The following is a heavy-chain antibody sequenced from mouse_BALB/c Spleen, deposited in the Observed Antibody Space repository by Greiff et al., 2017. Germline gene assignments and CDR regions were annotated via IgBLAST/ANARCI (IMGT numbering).Heavy chain of an antibody. D-gene: IGHD1-1*01. CDR2: ISSGGSYT. J-gene: IGHJ2*01. V-gene: IGHV5-6-4*01. CDR3: TRDAYYGSSDY. CDR1: GFTFSSYT. Sequence: DVKLVESGGGLVKPGGSLKLSCAASGFTFSSYTMSWVRQTPEKRLEWVATISSGGSYTYYPDSVKGRFTISRDNAKNTLYLQMSSLKSEDTAMYYCTRDAYYGSSDYWGQGTTLTVSS.